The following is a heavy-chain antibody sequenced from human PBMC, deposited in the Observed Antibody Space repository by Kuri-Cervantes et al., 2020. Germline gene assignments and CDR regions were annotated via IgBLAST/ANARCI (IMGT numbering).Heavy chain of an antibody. CDR3: TTFEK. V-gene: IGHV3-33*08. D-gene: IGHD1-14*01. CDR1: GFTFSSYA. CDR2: IWYDGSNK. Sequence: GGSLRLSCAASGFTFSSYAMHWVRQAPGKGLEWVAVIWYDGSNKYYADSVKGRFTISRDNSKNTLYLQMNSLRGEDTAVYYCTTFEKWGQGTLVTVSS. J-gene: IGHJ4*02.